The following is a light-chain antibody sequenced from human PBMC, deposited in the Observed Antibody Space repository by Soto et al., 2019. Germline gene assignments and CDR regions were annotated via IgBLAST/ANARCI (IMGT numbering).Light chain of an antibody. J-gene: IGKJ5*01. V-gene: IGKV3-20*01. CDR2: GTS. CDR3: QQYGSSPLT. CDR1: QTVSSSY. Sequence: EIVLTQSPATLSLSPGESATLSCKTSQTVSSSYLAWYQQKPGQAPRLLIYGTSSRATGIPDRFSGSGSGTDFTLTISRLEPVDFAVYYCQQYGSSPLTFGQGTRLEIK.